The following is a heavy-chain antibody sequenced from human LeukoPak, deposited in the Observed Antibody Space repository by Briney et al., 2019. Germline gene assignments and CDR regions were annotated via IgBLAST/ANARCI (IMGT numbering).Heavy chain of an antibody. D-gene: IGHD3-10*01. V-gene: IGHV3-23*01. CDR1: GFTFSNFA. J-gene: IGHJ4*02. Sequence: GGSLRLSCAASGFTFSNFAMSWVRQAPGKGLEWVSAISGSGANTYYADSVKGRFTFSRDNSKNTLYLQMNSLRAEDTAVYYCARIGSGSNVDYWGQGTLVTVSS. CDR3: ARIGSGSNVDY. CDR2: ISGSGANT.